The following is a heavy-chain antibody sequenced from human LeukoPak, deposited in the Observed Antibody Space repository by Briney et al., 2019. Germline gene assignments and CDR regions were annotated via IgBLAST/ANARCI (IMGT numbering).Heavy chain of an antibody. CDR2: ISAYNGNT. Sequence: ASVKVSCKASGYTSTSYGISWVRQAPGQGLEWMGWISAYNGNTNYAQKLQGRVTMTTDTSTSTAYMELRSLRSDDTAVYYCARSSLYFTMTLYWGQGTLVTVSS. CDR3: ARSSLYFTMTLY. D-gene: IGHD3-22*01. CDR1: GYTSTSYG. V-gene: IGHV1-18*01. J-gene: IGHJ4*02.